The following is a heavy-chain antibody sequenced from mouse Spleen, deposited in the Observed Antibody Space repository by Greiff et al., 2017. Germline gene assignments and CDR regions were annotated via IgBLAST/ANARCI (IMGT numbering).Heavy chain of an antibody. D-gene: IGHD2-1*01. CDR1: GFTFSSYA. CDR2: INSNGGST. J-gene: IGHJ4*01. Sequence: EVQVVESGGGLVKPGGSLKLSCAASGFTFSSYAMSWVRQTPEKRLEWVAAINSNGGSTYYPDTVKDRFTISRDNAKNTLYLQMSSLRSEDTALYYCARHPSRNYCAMDYWGQGTSVTVSS. V-gene: IGHV5-6-2*01. CDR3: ARHPSRNYCAMDY.